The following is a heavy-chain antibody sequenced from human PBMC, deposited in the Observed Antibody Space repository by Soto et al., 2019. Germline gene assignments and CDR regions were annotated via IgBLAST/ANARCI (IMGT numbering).Heavy chain of an antibody. D-gene: IGHD5-12*01. CDR3: ARDPGYSGFDFDY. CDR1: GFTFSSHA. Sequence: QVQLVESGGGVVQPGRSLRLSCAASGFTFSSHAMPWVRQAPGKGLEWVAVIWYDGSKKYYADSVKGRFTVARDDSKITLSLQMNSLGVEDTAVYYCARDPGYSGFDFDYWGQGTLVTVSS. V-gene: IGHV3-33*01. CDR2: IWYDGSKK. J-gene: IGHJ4*02.